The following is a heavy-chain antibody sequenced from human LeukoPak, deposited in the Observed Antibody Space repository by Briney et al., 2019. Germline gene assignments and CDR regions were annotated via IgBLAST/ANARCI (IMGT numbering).Heavy chain of an antibody. CDR2: ISSDGTNK. CDR3: ARCRENDFWSGSPVDY. CDR1: GFFFSSYC. J-gene: IGHJ4*02. D-gene: IGHD3-3*01. V-gene: IGHV3-30-3*01. Sequence: GGSLRLSCEASGFFFSSYCMHWVRQAPGKGLEWLAVISSDGTNKYYAESVKGRFTISRDNSKTTMFGQLNSLRVEDTAVYYCARCRENDFWSGSPVDYWGQGTLVTVSS.